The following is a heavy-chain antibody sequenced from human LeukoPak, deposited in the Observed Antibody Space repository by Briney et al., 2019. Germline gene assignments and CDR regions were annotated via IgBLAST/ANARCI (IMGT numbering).Heavy chain of an antibody. CDR2: IYPGDSDT. D-gene: IGHD4-23*01. CDR3: AKSMSVVPYYMDV. V-gene: IGHV5-51*01. CDR1: GYSFTSYW. Sequence: GESLKISCKGSGYSFTSYWIGWVRQMPGKGLEWMGFIYPGDSDTRYSPSFQGQVTISADKSISTAYLQWSSLKASDIAMYYCAKSMSVVPYYMDVWGKGTTVTVSS. J-gene: IGHJ6*03.